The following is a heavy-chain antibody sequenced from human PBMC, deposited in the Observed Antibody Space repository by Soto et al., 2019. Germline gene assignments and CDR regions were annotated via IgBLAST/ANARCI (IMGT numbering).Heavy chain of an antibody. D-gene: IGHD2-21*01. CDR3: AKDAVYKDGLWLMDS. V-gene: IGHV3-23*01. CDR1: GFTISTFA. Sequence: GGSLRLSCAACGFTISTFAMTWVRQAPGKGLECVSGVTGSGGQIHYADSVKGRFTISKDNSKNTLYLQMSNLREEDTALYYCAKDAVYKDGLWLMDSWGQGTLVTVSS. J-gene: IGHJ5*02. CDR2: VTGSGGQI.